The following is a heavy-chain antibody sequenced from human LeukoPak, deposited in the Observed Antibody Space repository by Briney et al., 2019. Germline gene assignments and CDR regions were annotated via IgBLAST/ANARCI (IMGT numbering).Heavy chain of an antibody. CDR2: ISAYNGNT. CDR3: ARYCSSVSCYSPLYYMDV. CDR1: GYTFNNYD. Sequence: ASVKVSCKASGYTFNNYDISWVRQAPGQGLEWMGWISAYNGNTNYAQKFQGRVTVTTDTSTSTAYMDLRSLRFDDTAVYYCARYCSSVSCYSPLYYMDVWGTGTTVTVSS. J-gene: IGHJ6*03. V-gene: IGHV1-18*01. D-gene: IGHD2-15*01.